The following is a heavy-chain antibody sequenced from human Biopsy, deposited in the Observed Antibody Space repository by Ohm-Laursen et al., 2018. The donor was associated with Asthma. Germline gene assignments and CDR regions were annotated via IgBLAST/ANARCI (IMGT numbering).Heavy chain of an antibody. J-gene: IGHJ6*02. V-gene: IGHV1-69*01. D-gene: IGHD6-19*01. Sequence: SSVKVSCKAPGGTLSNFAISWVRQAPGQGLEWLGGIMPVFGTTNYAQKFQGRVTITEDESTSTAYMEVTSLRSEDTAIYYCARCQVGYSSGWSLLLKKIYYSGMDVWGQGTAVTVSS. CDR1: GGTLSNFA. CDR2: IMPVFGTT. CDR3: ARCQVGYSSGWSLLLKKIYYSGMDV.